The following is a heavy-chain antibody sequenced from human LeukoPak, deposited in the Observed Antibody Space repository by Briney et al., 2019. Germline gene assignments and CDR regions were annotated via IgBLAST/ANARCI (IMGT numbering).Heavy chain of an antibody. CDR1: GGSFSGYY. CDR2: INHSGST. V-gene: IGHV4-34*01. D-gene: IGHD3-22*01. Sequence: SETLSLTCAVYGGSFSGYYWSWIRQPPGKGLEWIGEINHSGSTNYNPSLKSRVTISVDTSKNQFSLKLSSVTAADTAVYYCAGAPSYYYDRSGYYFDYWGQGTLVTVPS. J-gene: IGHJ4*02. CDR3: AGAPSYYYDRSGYYFDY.